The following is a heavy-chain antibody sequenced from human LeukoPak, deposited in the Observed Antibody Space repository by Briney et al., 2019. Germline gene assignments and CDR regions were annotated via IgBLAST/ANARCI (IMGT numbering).Heavy chain of an antibody. V-gene: IGHV3-21*01. Sequence: PGGSLRLSCAASGFTFSSYSMNWVRQAPGKGLEWVSSISSSSSYIYYADSVKGRFTISRGNAKNSLYLQMNSLRAEDTAVYYCAREYSGYDRFDYWGQGTLVTVSS. CDR2: ISSSSSYI. D-gene: IGHD5-12*01. CDR1: GFTFSSYS. J-gene: IGHJ4*02. CDR3: AREYSGYDRFDY.